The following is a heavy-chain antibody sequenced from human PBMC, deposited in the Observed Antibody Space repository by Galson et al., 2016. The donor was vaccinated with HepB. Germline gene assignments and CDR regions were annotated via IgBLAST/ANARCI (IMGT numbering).Heavy chain of an antibody. J-gene: IGHJ4*02. CDR1: GGSIRSGSSSSNYY. CDR2: INYSGTT. D-gene: IGHD3-10*01. CDR3: ASLIITGSGNFFDF. V-gene: IGHV4-39*01. Sequence: SETLSLTCTVSGGSIRSGSSSSNYYWTWVRQPPGEGLEWIGSINYSGTTFYNAPLNIRVTMSVDTSKSQFSLQLTSVTAADTAVYYCASLIITGSGNFFDFWGQGTLVTVSS.